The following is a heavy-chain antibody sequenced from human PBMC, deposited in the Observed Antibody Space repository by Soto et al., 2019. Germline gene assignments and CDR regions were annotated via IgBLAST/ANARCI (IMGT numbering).Heavy chain of an antibody. CDR3: AKPPGLLPYFDY. J-gene: IGHJ4*02. D-gene: IGHD2-15*01. CDR2: ISGSGGST. Sequence: PRLSCAASGFTFSSYAMSWVRQAPGKGLEWVSAISGSGGSTYYADSVKGRFTISRDNSKNTLYLQMNSLRAEDAAVYYCAKPPGLLPYFDYWGQGTLVTVSS. V-gene: IGHV3-23*01. CDR1: GFTFSSYA.